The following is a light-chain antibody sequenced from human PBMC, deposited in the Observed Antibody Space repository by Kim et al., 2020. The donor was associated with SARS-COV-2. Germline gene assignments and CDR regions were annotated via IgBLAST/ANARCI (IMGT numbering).Light chain of an antibody. J-gene: IGLJ2*01. CDR3: NSRDSNDDVV. Sequence: VALGKTVRIKCQGDSLRSYYATWYQQKPGHAPILVIYGKNTRPSGIPDRLSGSSSGNTASLTITGTQAGDEADYYCNSRDSNDDVVFGGGTQLTVL. CDR1: SLRSYY. CDR2: GKN. V-gene: IGLV3-19*01.